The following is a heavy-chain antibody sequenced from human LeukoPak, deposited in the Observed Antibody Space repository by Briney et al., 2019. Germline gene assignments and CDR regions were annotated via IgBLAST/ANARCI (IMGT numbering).Heavy chain of an antibody. CDR2: IYYSGST. D-gene: IGHD3-16*01. V-gene: IGHV4-59*01. J-gene: IGHJ4*02. Sequence: PETLSLTCTVSGGSISSYYWSWIRQPPGKGLEWIGYIYYSGSTNYNPSLKSRVTISVDTSKNQFSLKLSSVTAADTAVYYCARGSPMMYYFDYWGQGTLVTVSS. CDR1: GGSISSYY. CDR3: ARGSPMMYYFDY.